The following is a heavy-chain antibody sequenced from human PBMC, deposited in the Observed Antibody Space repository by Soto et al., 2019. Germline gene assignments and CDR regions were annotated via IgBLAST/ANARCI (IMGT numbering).Heavy chain of an antibody. Sequence: ASVKVSCKASGYTFTSYAMNWVRQAPGQRLEWMGWINAGNGNTKYSQNFQGRVTITRDTSASTAYMELSSLRSEDTAVYYCARDPGYSYDNTWGQGTLVTVSS. CDR2: INAGNGNT. V-gene: IGHV1-3*01. J-gene: IGHJ5*02. CDR3: ARDPGYSYDNT. CDR1: GYTFTSYA. D-gene: IGHD5-18*01.